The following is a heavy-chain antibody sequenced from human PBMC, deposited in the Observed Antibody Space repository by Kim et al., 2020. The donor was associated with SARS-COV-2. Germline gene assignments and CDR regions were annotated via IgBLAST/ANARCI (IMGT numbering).Heavy chain of an antibody. V-gene: IGHV1-2*02. CDR3: ARVVRGYSYGVIGGFDY. Sequence: ASVKVSCKASGYTFTGYYMHWVRQAPGQGLEWMGWINPNSGGTNYAQKFQGRVTMTRDTSISTAYMELSRLRSDDTAVYYCARVVRGYSYGVIGGFDYWGQGTLVTVSS. J-gene: IGHJ4*02. D-gene: IGHD5-18*01. CDR1: GYTFTGYY. CDR2: INPNSGGT.